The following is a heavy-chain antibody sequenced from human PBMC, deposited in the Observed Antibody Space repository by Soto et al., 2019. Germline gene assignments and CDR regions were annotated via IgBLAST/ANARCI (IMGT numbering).Heavy chain of an antibody. D-gene: IGHD2-2*01. CDR2: IFYSGST. V-gene: IGHV4-59*08. CDR1: GGSISSYH. J-gene: IGHJ4*02. CDR3: ARVPDY. Sequence: PSETLSLTCTVSGGSISSYHWSWIRQPPGKGLEWIGYIFYSGSTNYNPSLKSRATISVDTFKNQFSLELSSVTAADTAVYYCARVPDYWGQGTLVTVSS.